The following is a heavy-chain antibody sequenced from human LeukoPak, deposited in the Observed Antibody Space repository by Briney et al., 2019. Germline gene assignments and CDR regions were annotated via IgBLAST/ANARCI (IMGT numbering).Heavy chain of an antibody. CDR3: ARSPPIWNYVDYFDY. CDR1: GYTFTSYG. V-gene: IGHV1-18*01. D-gene: IGHD1-7*01. Sequence: GASVKVSCKASGYTFTSYGINWVRQAPGQGLEWMGWISAYNGNTNYAQKLQGRVTMTTDTSTSTAYMELRSLRSDDTAVYYCARSPPIWNYVDYFDYWGQGVLVSVSS. CDR2: ISAYNGNT. J-gene: IGHJ4*02.